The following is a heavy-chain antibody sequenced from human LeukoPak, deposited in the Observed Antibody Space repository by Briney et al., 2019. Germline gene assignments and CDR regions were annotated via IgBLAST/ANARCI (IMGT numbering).Heavy chain of an antibody. CDR1: GGSITNYY. CDR3: ARESSTLLGTSFDY. Sequence: PSETLSLTCTVSGGSITNYYWGWIRQPAGKGLEWIGRIYTSGSTNYNRSLKSRVTMSVNTSKNQFSLKLSSVTAADTAVYYCARESSTLLGTSFDYWGRGTLVTVSS. V-gene: IGHV4-4*07. D-gene: IGHD7-27*01. CDR2: IYTSGST. J-gene: IGHJ4*02.